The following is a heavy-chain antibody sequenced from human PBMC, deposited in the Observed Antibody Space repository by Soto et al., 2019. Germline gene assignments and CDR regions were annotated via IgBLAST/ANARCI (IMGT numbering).Heavy chain of an antibody. Sequence: GSRQATWYTLTNQPMHWVRQAPRQGLEWMGIITPSGGSKSYEQKFQGRVTMTRDTPTSTVYRELSSLRSEDTAVYYCARVYPSDTRYGYVGKNWFAPWG. CDR1: WYTLTNQP. D-gene: IGHD5-18*01. V-gene: IGHV1-46*03. J-gene: IGHJ5*02. CDR2: ITPSGGSK. CDR3: ARVYPSDTRYGYVGKNWFAP.